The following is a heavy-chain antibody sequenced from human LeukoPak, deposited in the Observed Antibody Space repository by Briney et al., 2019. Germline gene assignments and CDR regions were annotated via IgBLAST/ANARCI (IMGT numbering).Heavy chain of an antibody. CDR1: GGSIGSYY. CDR2: IYYSGST. V-gene: IGHV4-59*01. Sequence: ASETLSLTCIVSGGSIGSYYWSWIQQPPGKGLEWIGHIYYSGSTDYNPSLRSRVTISVDTSENQFSLRLSSVTAADTAVYYCARDRSDGSGYYGYYFDYWGQGTLVSVSS. J-gene: IGHJ4*02. D-gene: IGHD3-22*01. CDR3: ARDRSDGSGYYGYYFDY.